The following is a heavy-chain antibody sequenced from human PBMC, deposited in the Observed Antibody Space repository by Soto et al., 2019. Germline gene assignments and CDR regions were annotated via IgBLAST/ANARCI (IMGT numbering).Heavy chain of an antibody. J-gene: IGHJ6*02. D-gene: IGHD6-13*01. CDR1: GGSISSYS. Sequence: SETLSLTCTVSGGSISSYSWIWIRGPAGEGLEWIGRIYSNGGTNYNPSLKSRVSMSVDTSKKQFSVRLSSVTAADTAVYYCARGAAAGVDYGMDVWGQGTTVTVSS. V-gene: IGHV4-4*07. CDR3: ARGAAAGVDYGMDV. CDR2: IYSNGGT.